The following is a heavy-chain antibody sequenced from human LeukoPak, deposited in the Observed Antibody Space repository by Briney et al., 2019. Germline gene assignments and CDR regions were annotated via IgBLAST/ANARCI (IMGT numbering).Heavy chain of an antibody. D-gene: IGHD6-19*01. CDR2: ISSSSSYI. V-gene: IGHV3-21*01. CDR3: ARDGYSSNDAFDI. Sequence: GGSLRLSCAASGFTFSSYSMNWVRQAPGKGLEWVSSISSSSSYIYYADSVKGRFTISRDNAKNSLYLQMNSLRAEDTAVYYCARDGYSSNDAFDIWGQGTMVTVSS. J-gene: IGHJ3*02. CDR1: GFTFSSYS.